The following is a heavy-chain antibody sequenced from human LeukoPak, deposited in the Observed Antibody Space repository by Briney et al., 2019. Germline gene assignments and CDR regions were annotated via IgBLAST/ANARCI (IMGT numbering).Heavy chain of an antibody. CDR2: ISDSGAM. CDR3: ARDGGAARQRFDY. CDR1: GFTFSTYS. V-gene: IGHV3-48*01. Sequence: PGGSLRLSCAASGFTFSTYSMKWVRQAPGKGLEWVSYISDSGAMYYADSVRGRFTISRENAQNSLFLQMNSLRAEDTAVYYCARDGGAARQRFDYWGQGTLVTVSS. D-gene: IGHD6-6*01. J-gene: IGHJ4*02.